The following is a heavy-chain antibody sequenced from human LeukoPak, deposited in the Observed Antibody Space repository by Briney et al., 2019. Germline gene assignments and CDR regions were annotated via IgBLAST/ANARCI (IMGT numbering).Heavy chain of an antibody. CDR3: AKDRGGSYTFDI. D-gene: IGHD3-16*01. CDR1: GYTFISSH. Sequence: ASVKVSCKASGYTFISSHMHWVRQAPGQGLEWMGLLNPGDGYTNYAQKFQGRVTITRDTSTSTVYMELSSLRSEDTAVYYCAKDRGGSYTFDIWGQGTMVTVSS. J-gene: IGHJ3*02. V-gene: IGHV1-46*01. CDR2: LNPGDGYT.